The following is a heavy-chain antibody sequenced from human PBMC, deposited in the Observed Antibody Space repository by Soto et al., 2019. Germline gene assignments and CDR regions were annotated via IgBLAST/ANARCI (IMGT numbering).Heavy chain of an antibody. CDR3: ARVGLSFWSGYLYGMDV. CDR1: GYTFTSYG. D-gene: IGHD3-3*01. Sequence: ASVKVSCKASGYTFTSYGISWVRQAPGQGLEWMGWISAYNGNTNYAQKLQGRVTMTTDTSTSTAYMELRSLRSDDTAVYYCARVGLSFWSGYLYGMDVWGQGTTVTV. CDR2: ISAYNGNT. J-gene: IGHJ6*02. V-gene: IGHV1-18*04.